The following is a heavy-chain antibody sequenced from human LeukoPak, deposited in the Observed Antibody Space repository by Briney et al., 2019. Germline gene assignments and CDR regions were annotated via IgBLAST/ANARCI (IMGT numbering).Heavy chain of an antibody. J-gene: IGHJ4*02. CDR2: ISYDGSNK. V-gene: IGHV3-30-3*01. CDR1: GFTFSSYD. CDR3: AATYGDYVGGFDY. Sequence: GGSLRLSCAASGFTFSSYDMHWVRQAPGKGLEWVAVISYDGSNKYYADSVKGRFTISRDNSKNTLYLQMNSLRAEDTAVYYCAATYGDYVGGFDYWGQGTLVTVSS. D-gene: IGHD4-17*01.